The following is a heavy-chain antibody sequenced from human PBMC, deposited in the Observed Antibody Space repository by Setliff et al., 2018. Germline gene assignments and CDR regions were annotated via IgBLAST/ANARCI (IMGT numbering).Heavy chain of an antibody. CDR1: GFSFSDNY. CDR3: ARVYLYDSKQPPDY. V-gene: IGHV3-11*04. CDR2: IGGTGNTV. Sequence: PGGSLRLSCAASGFSFSDNYMSWIRQAPGKGLEWVAYIGGTGNTVYYADSVRGRFTIYRDNAKSSLDLQMNSLRAEDTAVYYCARVYLYDSKQPPDYWGQGTLVTVSS. J-gene: IGHJ4*02. D-gene: IGHD3-22*01.